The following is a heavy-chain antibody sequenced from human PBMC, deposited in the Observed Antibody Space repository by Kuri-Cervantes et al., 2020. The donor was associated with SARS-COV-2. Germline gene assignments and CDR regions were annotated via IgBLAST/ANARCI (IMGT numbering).Heavy chain of an antibody. CDR1: GGSFSGYY. V-gene: IGHV4-34*01. CDR3: ARDDSVNKHGMDV. D-gene: IGHD3-3*01. J-gene: IGHJ6*02. CDR2: INHSGSI. Sequence: GSLRLSCAVYGGSFSGYYWSWIRQPPGKGLEWIGEINHSGSINYNPSLKSRVTISVDTSKNQFSLKLSSVTAADTAVYYCARDDSVNKHGMDVWGQGTTVTVSS.